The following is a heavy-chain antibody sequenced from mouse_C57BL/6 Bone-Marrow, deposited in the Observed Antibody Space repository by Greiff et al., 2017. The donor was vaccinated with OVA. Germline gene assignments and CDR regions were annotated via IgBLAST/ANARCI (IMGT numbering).Heavy chain of an antibody. CDR2: IYPRDGST. V-gene: IGHV1-85*01. D-gene: IGHD3-2*02. CDR3: ARERGQLRPYYFDY. Sequence: QVQLKESGPELVKPGASVKLSCKASGYTFTSYDINWVKQRPGPGLEWIGWIYPRDGSTKYNEKFKGKATLTVDTSSSTAYMELHSLTSEDSAVYFCARERGQLRPYYFDYWGQGTTLTVSS. J-gene: IGHJ2*01. CDR1: GYTFTSYD.